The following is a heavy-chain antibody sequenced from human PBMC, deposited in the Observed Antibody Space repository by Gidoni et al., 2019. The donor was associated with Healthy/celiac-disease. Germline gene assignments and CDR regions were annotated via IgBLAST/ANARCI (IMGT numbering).Heavy chain of an antibody. J-gene: IGHJ4*02. CDR2: INHSGST. CDR3: ARSHSSGYYFRGRCFDY. Sequence: QVQLPQWCAGLLKPSETLSLTCAVYGGSFSGYYWSCIRQPPGKGLEWIGEINHSGSTNYNPTLKSRVTISVDTSKNQFSLKLSYVTAADTAVYYCARSHSSGYYFRGRCFDYWGQGTLVTVSS. D-gene: IGHD3-22*01. CDR1: GGSFSGYY. V-gene: IGHV4-34*01.